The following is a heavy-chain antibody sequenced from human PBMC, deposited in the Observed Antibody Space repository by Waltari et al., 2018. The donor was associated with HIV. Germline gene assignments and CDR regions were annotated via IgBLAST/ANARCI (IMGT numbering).Heavy chain of an antibody. Sequence: EVQLVESGGGLVKPGGSLRLSCDASGFTFGSYTMHWVRQAPGKGLEWVSSISSSSTYIYYADSVKGRFTISRDNAKNSLYLQMNSLRAGDTAVYHCARFTIFGVVTLYYFDYWGQGALVTVSS. D-gene: IGHD3-3*01. CDR1: GFTFGSYT. J-gene: IGHJ4*02. CDR3: ARFTIFGVVTLYYFDY. V-gene: IGHV3-21*01. CDR2: ISSSSTYI.